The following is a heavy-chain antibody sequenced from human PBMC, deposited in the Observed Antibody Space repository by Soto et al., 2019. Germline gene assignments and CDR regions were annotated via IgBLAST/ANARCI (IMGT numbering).Heavy chain of an antibody. D-gene: IGHD1-26*01. Sequence: SETLSLTCAFYVGSFSGYYWSWIRQPPGKGLEWIGEINHSGSTNYNPSLKSRVTISVDTSKNQFSLKLSPVTAADTAVYYCARIVGATRYFDYWGQGTLVTVS. CDR1: VGSFSGYY. CDR3: ARIVGATRYFDY. CDR2: INHSGST. J-gene: IGHJ4*02. V-gene: IGHV4-34*01.